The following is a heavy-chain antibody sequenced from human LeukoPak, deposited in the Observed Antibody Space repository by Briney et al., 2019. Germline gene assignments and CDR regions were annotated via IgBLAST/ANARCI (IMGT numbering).Heavy chain of an antibody. Sequence: GASVKLSCKASGGTFSSYAISWVRQAPGQGLEWMGGIIPIFGTANYAQKFQGRVTITADKSTSTAYMELSSLRSEDTAVYYCARAWYCSGGSCYRFVAFDIWGQGTMVTVSS. CDR1: GGTFSSYA. D-gene: IGHD2-15*01. J-gene: IGHJ3*02. CDR2: IIPIFGTA. CDR3: ARAWYCSGGSCYRFVAFDI. V-gene: IGHV1-69*06.